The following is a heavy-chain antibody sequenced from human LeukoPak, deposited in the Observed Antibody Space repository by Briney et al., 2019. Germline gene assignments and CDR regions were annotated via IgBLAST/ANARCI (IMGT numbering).Heavy chain of an antibody. J-gene: IGHJ6*04. CDR2: IYYSGST. CDR3: ARDQYCSSTSCPSYYYYGMDV. Sequence: SQTLSLTCTVSGGSISSGGYYWSWIRQHPGKGLEWIGYIYYSGSTNYNPSLKSRVTISVDTSKNQFSLKLSSVTAADTAVYYCARDQYCSSTSCPSYYYYGMDVWGKGTTVTVSS. CDR1: GGSISSGGYY. D-gene: IGHD2-2*01. V-gene: IGHV4-31*03.